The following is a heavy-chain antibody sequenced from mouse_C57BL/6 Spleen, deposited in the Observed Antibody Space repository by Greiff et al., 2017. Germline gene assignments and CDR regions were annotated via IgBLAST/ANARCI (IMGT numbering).Heavy chain of an antibody. CDR3: ARGRYDGYGYFDV. Sequence: EVQLQQSGPELVKPGASVKISCKASGYTFTDYYMNWVKQSHGKSLEWIGDINPNNGGTSYNQKFKGKATLTVDKSSSTAYMELRSLTSEDSAVYYCARGRYDGYGYFDVWGTGTTVTVSS. J-gene: IGHJ1*03. D-gene: IGHD2-3*01. CDR1: GYTFTDYY. CDR2: INPNNGGT. V-gene: IGHV1-26*01.